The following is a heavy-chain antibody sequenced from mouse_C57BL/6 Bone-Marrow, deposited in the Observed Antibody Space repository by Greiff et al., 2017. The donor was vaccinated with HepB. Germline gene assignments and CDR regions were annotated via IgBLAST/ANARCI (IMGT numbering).Heavy chain of an antibody. J-gene: IGHJ1*03. V-gene: IGHV1-59*01. Sequence: QVHVKQPGAELVRPGTSVKLSCKASGYTFTSYWMHWVKQRPGQGLEWIGVIDPSDSYTNYNQKFKGKDTLTVDTSSSTAYMQLSSLTSEDSAVYYCARGGVYYGSSLYWYFDVWGTGTTVTVSS. CDR3: ARGGVYYGSSLYWYFDV. CDR1: GYTFTSYW. D-gene: IGHD1-1*01. CDR2: IDPSDSYT.